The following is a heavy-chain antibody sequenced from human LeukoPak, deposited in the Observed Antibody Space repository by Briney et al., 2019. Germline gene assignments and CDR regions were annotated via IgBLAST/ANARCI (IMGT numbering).Heavy chain of an antibody. CDR1: GFTFSSYW. J-gene: IGHJ4*02. V-gene: IGHV3-74*01. CDR2: INSDGSST. D-gene: IGHD3-10*01. Sequence: GGSLRLSCGASGFTFSSYWMHWVRQAPGKGLVWVSRINSDGSSTSYADSVKGRFTISRDNAKNTLYLQMNSLRAEDTAVYYCARSYGSGSYYAVSPSDYWGQGTLVTVSS. CDR3: ARSYGSGSYYAVSPSDY.